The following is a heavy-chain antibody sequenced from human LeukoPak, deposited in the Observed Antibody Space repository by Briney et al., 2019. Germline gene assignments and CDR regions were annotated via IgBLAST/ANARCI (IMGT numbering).Heavy chain of an antibody. CDR1: GFTFSTYA. V-gene: IGHV3-30*04. Sequence: PGRSLRLSCAASGFTFSTYAMHWVRQAPGKGLEWVADISYGGSSENYADSVKGRFTVSRDNSKSTLYLQMNSLTPDDTSVYYCSRSPGILGTNYLDYWGQGTLVTVSS. CDR2: ISYGGSSE. D-gene: IGHD1-26*01. J-gene: IGHJ4*02. CDR3: SRSPGILGTNYLDY.